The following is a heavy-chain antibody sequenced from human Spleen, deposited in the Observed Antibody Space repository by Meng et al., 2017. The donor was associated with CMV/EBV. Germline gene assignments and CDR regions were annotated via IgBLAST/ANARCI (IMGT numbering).Heavy chain of an antibody. D-gene: IGHD6-13*01. V-gene: IGHV3-7*03. CDR2: IKQDGSEK. CDR1: GFTFSSYW. J-gene: IGHJ4*02. CDR3: ASIGAGAHDY. Sequence: GESLKISCAASGFTFSSYWMSWVRQAPGKGLEWVANIKQDGSEKYYVDSVKGRFTISRDNAKNSLYLQMNSLRAEDTALYYCASIGAGAHDYWGQGTLVTVSS.